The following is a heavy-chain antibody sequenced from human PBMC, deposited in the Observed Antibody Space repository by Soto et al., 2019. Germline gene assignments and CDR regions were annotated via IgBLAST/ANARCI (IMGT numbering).Heavy chain of an antibody. CDR1: GGTFSSYA. V-gene: IGHV1-69*01. J-gene: IGHJ5*02. CDR2: IIPIVGTA. CDR3: AREGCSGGSCFSDYNWFDP. Sequence: QVQLVQSGAEVKKPGSSVKVSCKASGGTFSSYAISWVRQAPGQGLEWMGGIIPIVGTANYAQKFQGRVTITADEATRTAYMDQSSRRSEDTAVYYCAREGCSGGSCFSDYNWFDPWGQGTLVTVSS. D-gene: IGHD2-15*01.